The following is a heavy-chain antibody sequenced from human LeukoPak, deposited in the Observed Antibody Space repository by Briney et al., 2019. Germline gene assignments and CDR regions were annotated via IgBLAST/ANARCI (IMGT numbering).Heavy chain of an antibody. V-gene: IGHV3-48*03. D-gene: IGHD6-25*01. Sequence: GGSLRLSCVASGFTFSTCEMNWVRQAPGKGLEWVSYITGSGNYIYYADSVKGRFAISRDNAKNSLYLQMNSLTAEDTAIYYCARGGGRRYFDNWGQGTLVTVSS. J-gene: IGHJ4*02. CDR3: ARGGGRRYFDN. CDR2: ITGSGNYI. CDR1: GFTFSTCE.